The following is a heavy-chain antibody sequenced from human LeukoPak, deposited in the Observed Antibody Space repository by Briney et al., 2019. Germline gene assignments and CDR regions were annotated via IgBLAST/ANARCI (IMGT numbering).Heavy chain of an antibody. CDR3: ARANSYDSSGHYYESDY. D-gene: IGHD3-22*01. J-gene: IGHJ4*02. Sequence: PSETLSLTCTVSGGSISSYYWSWIRQPAGKGLEWIGRIYRSGSTNYNPSLKSRVTMSVDTSKNQFSLKLSSVTAADTAVYYCARANSYDSSGHYYESDYWGQGTLVTVPS. V-gene: IGHV4-4*07. CDR1: GGSISSYY. CDR2: IYRSGST.